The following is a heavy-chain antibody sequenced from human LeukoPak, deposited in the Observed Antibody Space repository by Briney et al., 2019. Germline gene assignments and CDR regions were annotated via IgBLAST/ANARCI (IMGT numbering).Heavy chain of an antibody. CDR1: GYTFSKFY. J-gene: IGHJ6*04. CDR2: LNTQPNNDYT. D-gene: IGHD3-10*01. V-gene: IGHV1-24*01. CDR3: ATGLWFGKYLDV. Sequence: ASVKVSCKASGYTFSKFYIHWVRQAPGQGLEWMGLLNTQPNNDYTNYAQKFQGRVTMTEDTSTDTAYMELSSLRSEDTAVYYCATGLWFGKYLDVWGKGTTVTISS.